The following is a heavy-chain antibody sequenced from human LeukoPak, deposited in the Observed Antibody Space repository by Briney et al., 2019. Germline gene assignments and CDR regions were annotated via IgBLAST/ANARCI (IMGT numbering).Heavy chain of an antibody. CDR2: IIPILGIA. Sequence: ASVKVSCKASGGTFSSYAISWVRQAPGQGLEWMGRIIPILGIANYAQKFQGRVTITADKSTSTAYMELRSLRSDDTAVYYCARESTVTGVGINMDVWGKGTTVTVSS. V-gene: IGHV1-69*04. CDR1: GGTFSSYA. D-gene: IGHD4-11*01. J-gene: IGHJ6*03. CDR3: ARESTVTGVGINMDV.